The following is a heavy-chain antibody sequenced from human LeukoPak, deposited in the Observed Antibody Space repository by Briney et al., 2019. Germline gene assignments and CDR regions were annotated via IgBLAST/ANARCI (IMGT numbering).Heavy chain of an antibody. CDR2: ISAYNGNT. J-gene: IGHJ4*02. CDR1: GYTFTSYG. V-gene: IGHV1-18*01. Sequence: ASVKVSCKASGYTFTSYGISWVRQAPGQGLEWMGWISAYNGNTNYAQKLQGRVTMTTDTSTSTAYMELRRLRSDDTAVYYCARVRVWGSYRPRYFDYWGQGTLVTVSS. CDR3: ARVRVWGSYRPRYFDY. D-gene: IGHD3-16*02.